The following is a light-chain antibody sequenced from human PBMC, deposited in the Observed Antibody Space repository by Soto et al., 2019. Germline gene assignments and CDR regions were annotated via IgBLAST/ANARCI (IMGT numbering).Light chain of an antibody. J-gene: IGKJ1*01. CDR3: QQYFKSPWT. CDR2: GAS. CDR1: QSVSSAN. V-gene: IGKV3-20*01. Sequence: EIVLTQSPDTLSLSPGEMATLSCRSSQSVSSANFAWYQQKPGQVPRLLIYGASSRAIGIPDRFSGSGSGTDFALTISRLEPEDFAVYYCQQYFKSPWTFGQGTKVDIK.